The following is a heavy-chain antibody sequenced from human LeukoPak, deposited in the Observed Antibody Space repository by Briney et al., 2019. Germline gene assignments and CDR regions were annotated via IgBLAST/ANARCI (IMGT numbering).Heavy chain of an antibody. J-gene: IGHJ6*02. CDR2: MSSNGGST. D-gene: IGHD4-11*01. V-gene: IGHV3-64*01. CDR1: GFPFSNYA. CDR3: ARKYSTLGMDV. Sequence: GGPLRLSCGASGFPFSNYAMHWVPGAPGKGLEYVSTMSSNGGSTYYANSVKGRFTISRDICTSTLYLQVGRLRAEDMAVYYCARKYSTLGMDVWGQGTTVTVSS.